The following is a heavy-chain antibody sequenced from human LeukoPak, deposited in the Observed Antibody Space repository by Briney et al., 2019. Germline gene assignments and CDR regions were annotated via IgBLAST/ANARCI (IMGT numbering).Heavy chain of an antibody. CDR1: GFTFSNYW. D-gene: IGHD4-23*01. CDR2: INSDGRIA. Sequence: PGGSLRLSCAASGFTFSNYWRHWVRQGPGKGLVWVSRINSDGRIANYADSVKGRFTISRDNAKNTLYLQMNSLRAEDTAVYYCARDLRTPSDTNIAIDYWGQGTLVTVSS. V-gene: IGHV3-74*01. CDR3: ARDLRTPSDTNIAIDY. J-gene: IGHJ4*02.